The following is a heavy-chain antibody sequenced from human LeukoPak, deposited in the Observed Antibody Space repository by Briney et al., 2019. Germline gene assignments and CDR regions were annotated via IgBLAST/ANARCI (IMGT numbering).Heavy chain of an antibody. D-gene: IGHD2-2*01. J-gene: IGHJ5*02. CDR1: GGSISSSSYY. CDR2: IYTSGST. CDR3: ARQLTSRFDP. Sequence: SETLSLTCTVSGGSISSSSYYWGWIRQPPGKGLEWIGRIYTSGSTNYNPSLKSRVTISVDTSKNQFSLKLSSVTAADTAVYYCARQLTSRFDPWGQGTLVTVSS. V-gene: IGHV4-61*02.